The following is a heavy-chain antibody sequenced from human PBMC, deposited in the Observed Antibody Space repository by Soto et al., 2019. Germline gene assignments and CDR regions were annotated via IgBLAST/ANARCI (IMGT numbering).Heavy chain of an antibody. D-gene: IGHD3-3*01. Sequence: QVQLQESGPGLVKPSETLSLTCTVSGGSVSSGSYYWSWIRQPPGKGLEWIGHIYHSGSIKYNPSLKSRVTISVDTSKNQFSLKLSSVTAADAAVYYCASTPYYDFWSGYFPFDYWGQGTLVTVSS. V-gene: IGHV4-61*01. CDR1: GGSVSSGSYY. CDR3: ASTPYYDFWSGYFPFDY. CDR2: IYHSGSI. J-gene: IGHJ4*02.